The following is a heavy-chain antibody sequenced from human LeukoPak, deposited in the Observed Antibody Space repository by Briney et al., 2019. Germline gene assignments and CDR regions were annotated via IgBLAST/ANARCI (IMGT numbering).Heavy chain of an antibody. CDR2: IKQDGSEK. V-gene: IGHV3-7*01. CDR3: ARHRLHRLYYDSSGYYHDAFDI. D-gene: IGHD3-22*01. J-gene: IGHJ3*02. Sequence: GGSLRLSCAASGFTFSSYWMSWVRQAPGKGLEWVANIKQDGSEKYYVDSVKGRFTISRDNAKNSLYLQMNSLRAEDTAVYYCARHRLHRLYYDSSGYYHDAFDIWGQGTMVTVSS. CDR1: GFTFSSYW.